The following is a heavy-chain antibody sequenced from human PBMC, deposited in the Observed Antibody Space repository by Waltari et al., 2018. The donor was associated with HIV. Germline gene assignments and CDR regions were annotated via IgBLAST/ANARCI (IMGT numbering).Heavy chain of an antibody. CDR2: SNAGNGDT. CDR3: ARGRGSYSLDY. Sequence: QVQLVQSGAEVKKPGASVKVSCKASGYTLTNYDLNWVRQAHGQRLEWMGWSNAGNGDTKYSQEFQGRVTITRDTSASTAYMELSSLRSEDMAVYYCARGRGSYSLDYWGQGTLVTVSS. V-gene: IGHV1-3*02. J-gene: IGHJ4*02. CDR1: GYTLTNYD. D-gene: IGHD1-26*01.